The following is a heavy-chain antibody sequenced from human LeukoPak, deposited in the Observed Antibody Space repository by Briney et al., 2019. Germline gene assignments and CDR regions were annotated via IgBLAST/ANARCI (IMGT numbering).Heavy chain of an antibody. CDR2: IYYSGST. CDR3: ARMGNPATVTTDY. D-gene: IGHD4-17*01. J-gene: IGHJ4*02. V-gene: IGHV4-61*05. CDR1: GGSISSSSYY. Sequence: SETLSLTCTVSGGSISSSSYYWSWIRQPPGKGLEWIGYIYYSGSTNYNPSLKSRVTISVDTSKNQFSLKLSSVTAADTAVYYCARMGNPATVTTDYWGQGTLVTVSS.